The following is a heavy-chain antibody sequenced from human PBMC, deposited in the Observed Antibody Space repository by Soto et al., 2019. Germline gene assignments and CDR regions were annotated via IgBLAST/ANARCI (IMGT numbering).Heavy chain of an antibody. CDR3: ARTPLL. V-gene: IGHV4-31*03. J-gene: IGHJ4*02. CDR1: GGSISSGGYY. D-gene: IGHD1-26*01. Sequence: LSLTCTVSGGSISSGGYYWSWIRQHPGKGLEWIGYIYYSGSTYYNYYNPSLKSRVTISVDTSKNQFSLKLSSVTAADTAVYYCARTPLLWGQGTLVTVSS. CDR2: IYYSGSTYYN.